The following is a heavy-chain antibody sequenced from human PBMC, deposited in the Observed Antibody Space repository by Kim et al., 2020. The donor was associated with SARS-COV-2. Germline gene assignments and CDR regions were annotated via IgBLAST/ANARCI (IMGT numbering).Heavy chain of an antibody. CDR2: T. CDR3: ARQDSSNYDFDY. J-gene: IGHJ4*02. D-gene: IGHD6-13*01. V-gene: IGHV5-10-1*01. Sequence: TYHSPSFQGHVTISADKSISTAYLQWSSLKASDTAMYYCARQDSSNYDFDYWGQGTLVTVSS.